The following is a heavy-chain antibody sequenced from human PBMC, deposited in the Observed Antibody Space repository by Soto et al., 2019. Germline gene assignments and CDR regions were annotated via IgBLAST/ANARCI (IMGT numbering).Heavy chain of an antibody. CDR1: GFTFSSYA. Sequence: QVQLVESGGGVVQPGRSLRLSCAASGFTFSSYAMHWVGQAPGKGLEWVAVISYDGSNKYYADSVKGRFTISRDNSKNTLYLQMNSLRAEDTAAYDCARDPMGRYYGSGSYYFDYWGQGTLVTVSS. CDR2: ISYDGSNK. J-gene: IGHJ4*02. D-gene: IGHD3-10*01. CDR3: ARDPMGRYYGSGSYYFDY. V-gene: IGHV3-30-3*01.